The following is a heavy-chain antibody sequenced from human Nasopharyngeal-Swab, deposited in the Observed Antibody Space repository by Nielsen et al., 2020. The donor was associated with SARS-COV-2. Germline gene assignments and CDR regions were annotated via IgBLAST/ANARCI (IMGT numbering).Heavy chain of an antibody. CDR2: IKQDGSEK. V-gene: IGHV3-7*01. J-gene: IGHJ6*03. CDR1: GFTFSSYW. CDR3: ARYSYGYHYYYYMDV. Sequence: GSLRLSCAASGFTFSSYWMSWVRQAPGKGLEWVANIKQDGSEKYYVDSVKGRFTISRDNAKNSLYLQMNSLRAEDTAVYYCARYSYGYHYYYYMDVWGKGTTVTVSS. D-gene: IGHD5-18*01.